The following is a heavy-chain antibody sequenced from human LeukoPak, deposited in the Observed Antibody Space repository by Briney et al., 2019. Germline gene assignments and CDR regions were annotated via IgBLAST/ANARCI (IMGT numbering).Heavy chain of an antibody. CDR3: AKDTGSVSYESGGY. CDR2: INWHGGAT. CDR1: GFTFDDYG. J-gene: IGHJ4*02. Sequence: GGSLRLSCATSGFTFDDYGMAWVRQVPGKGLEWVSGINWHGGATCYADSVRGRFTISRDTAKNSLYLDMSSLRVEDTAVYYCAKDTGSVSYESGGYWGQGTLVTVSS. V-gene: IGHV3-20*04. D-gene: IGHD1-26*01.